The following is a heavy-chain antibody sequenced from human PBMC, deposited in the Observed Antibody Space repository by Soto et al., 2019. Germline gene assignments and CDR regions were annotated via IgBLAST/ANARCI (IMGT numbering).Heavy chain of an antibody. Sequence: QVQLEESGGGVVQPGMSLRLSCVASGFTFSSYGMHWVRQAPGKGLEWVAVIPNTENKKYYADSVKGRFTISRDNPQNTLFLQRDSLMSDETAVYYCERPAGGRVRGSLDIWGQWTMVTVS. CDR1: GFTFSSYG. D-gene: IGHD6-13*01. CDR3: ERPAGGRVRGSLDI. V-gene: IGHV3-30-3*01. CDR2: IPNTENKK. J-gene: IGHJ3*02.